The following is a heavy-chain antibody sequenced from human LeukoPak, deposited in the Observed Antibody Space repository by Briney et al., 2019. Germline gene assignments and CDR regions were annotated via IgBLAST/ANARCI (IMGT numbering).Heavy chain of an antibody. CDR1: GASISSYF. V-gene: IGHV4-59*08. CDR3: ARHVLFSTSYSYWFDP. J-gene: IGHJ5*02. CDR2: TYVTGYT. Sequence: SETLTLTCSVSGASISSYFWSWIRQPPGKGLEWIAFTYVTGYTNYNPSLKSRVTISLDTSKNQVSLKINSVTAADTAVYYCARHVLFSTSYSYWFDPWGQGTLVTVSS. D-gene: IGHD3-10*01.